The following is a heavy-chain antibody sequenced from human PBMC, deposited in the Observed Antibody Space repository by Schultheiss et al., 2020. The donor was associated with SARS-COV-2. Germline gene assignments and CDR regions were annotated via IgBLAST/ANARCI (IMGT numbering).Heavy chain of an antibody. Sequence: SETLSLTCTVSGVSVTTYCWNWIRRPPGKGLEWIGSMYYWGNTYYSPSLTSRVTIAVDTSKNQFSLNLRSVTVADTALYYCTRLEWRTSASYPDYWGQGTLVTVSS. V-gene: IGHV4-59*05. J-gene: IGHJ4*02. CDR1: GVSVTTYC. CDR3: TRLEWRTSASYPDY. D-gene: IGHD2-2*01. CDR2: MYYWGNT.